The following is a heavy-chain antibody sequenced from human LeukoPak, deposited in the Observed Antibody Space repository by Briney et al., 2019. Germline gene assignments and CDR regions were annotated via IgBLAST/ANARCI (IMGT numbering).Heavy chain of an antibody. D-gene: IGHD3-10*01. Sequence: GGSLRLSCAASGFTFSSYAMSWVRQAPGKGLEWVSIIYSGGSTYYADSVKGRFTISRDNSKNTVYLQMNSLRAEDTAVYYCARTPGGSGNLFDYWGQGTLVTVSS. CDR3: ARTPGGSGNLFDY. CDR2: IYSGGST. J-gene: IGHJ4*02. CDR1: GFTFSSYA. V-gene: IGHV3-53*01.